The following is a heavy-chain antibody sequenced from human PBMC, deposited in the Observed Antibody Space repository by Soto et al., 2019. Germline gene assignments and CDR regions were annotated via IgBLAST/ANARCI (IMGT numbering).Heavy chain of an antibody. CDR2: MHYNVGT. V-gene: IGHV4-39*01. CDR1: GSSISRSGYY. J-gene: IGHJ4*02. D-gene: IGHD6-6*01. CDR3: ARLPSRHWVEY. Sequence: SETLSLTCIVSGSSISRSGYYWGWIRQPPGKGLEWIASMHYNVGTYYNPSLKSRVTISVDTSANQFSLKLSSVTAADTAVYYCARLPSRHWVEYWGQGTLVTVSS.